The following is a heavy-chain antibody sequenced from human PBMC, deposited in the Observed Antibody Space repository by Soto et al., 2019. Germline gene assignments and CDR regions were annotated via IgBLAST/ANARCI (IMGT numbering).Heavy chain of an antibody. CDR3: TTDINAHAFDI. CDR2: IKSKTDGGTT. Sequence: EVQLVESGGGLVKPGGSLRLSCAASGFTFSNAWMSWVRQAPGKGLEWVGRIKSKTDGGTTDYAAPVKGRFTISRDDPKNTLYLQMNSLKTEDTAVYYCTTDINAHAFDIWGQRTMVTVSS. CDR1: GFTFSNAW. J-gene: IGHJ3*02. D-gene: IGHD1-20*01. V-gene: IGHV3-15*01.